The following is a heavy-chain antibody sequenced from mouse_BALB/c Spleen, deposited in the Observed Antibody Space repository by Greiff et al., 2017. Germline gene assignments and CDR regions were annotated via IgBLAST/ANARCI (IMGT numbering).Heavy chain of an antibody. CDR3: ARGDYYGSSPYAMDY. Sequence: EVKLMESGGGLVQPGGSRKLSCAASGFTFSSFGMHWVRQAPEKGLEWVAYISSGSSTIYYADTVKGRFTISRDNPKNTLFLQMTSLRSEDTAMYYCARGDYYGSSPYAMDYWGQGTSVTVSS. CDR2: ISSGSSTI. D-gene: IGHD1-1*01. V-gene: IGHV5-17*02. J-gene: IGHJ4*01. CDR1: GFTFSSFG.